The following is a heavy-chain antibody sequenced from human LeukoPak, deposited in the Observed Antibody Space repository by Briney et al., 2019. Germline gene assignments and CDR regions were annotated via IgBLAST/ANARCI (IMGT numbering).Heavy chain of an antibody. CDR2: TYYRSKWYH. D-gene: IGHD2-2*01. Sequence: SQTLSLTCAISGDSVSSLSSAWNWIRQSPSRGLEWLGRTYYRSKWYHGYAISVKSRISVNPDTSKNQFSLQLSSVTPEDTAVYYCARDPAYNYGMDVWGQGTTVTVSS. J-gene: IGHJ6*02. CDR3: ARDPAYNYGMDV. V-gene: IGHV6-1*01. CDR1: GDSVSSLSSA.